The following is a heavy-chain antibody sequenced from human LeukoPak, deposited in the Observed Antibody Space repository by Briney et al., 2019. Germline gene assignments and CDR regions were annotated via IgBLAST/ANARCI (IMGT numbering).Heavy chain of an antibody. CDR1: GFTVSSNY. Sequence: GGSLRLSCAASGFTVSSNYMSWVRQAPGKGLEWVAVISYDGSNKYYADSVKGRFTISRDNSKNTLYLQMNSLRAEDMAVYYCAKDQDYFDWLNPLGYWGQGTLVTVSS. CDR3: AKDQDYFDWLNPLGY. CDR2: ISYDGSNK. D-gene: IGHD3-9*01. J-gene: IGHJ4*02. V-gene: IGHV3-30*18.